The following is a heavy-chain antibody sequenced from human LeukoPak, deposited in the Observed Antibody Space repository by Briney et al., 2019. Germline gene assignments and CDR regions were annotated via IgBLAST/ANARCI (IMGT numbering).Heavy chain of an antibody. D-gene: IGHD3-10*02. CDR2: ISSDGSST. J-gene: IGHJ6*04. V-gene: IGHV3-74*01. CDR1: GFTFSDYW. Sequence: GGSLRLSCAASGFTFSDYWIHWVRQVPGKGLVWVSRISSDGSSTSYADSVKGRFTISRDNAKNSLYLQMNSLRAEDTAVYYCAELGITMIGGVRGKGTTVTISS. CDR3: AELGITMIGGV.